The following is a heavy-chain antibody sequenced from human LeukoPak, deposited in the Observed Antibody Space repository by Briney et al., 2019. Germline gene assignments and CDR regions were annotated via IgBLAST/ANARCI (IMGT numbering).Heavy chain of an antibody. CDR1: GFTFSSYA. V-gene: IGHV3-23*01. CDR2: ISGSGGST. J-gene: IGHJ4*02. D-gene: IGHD2-2*01. Sequence: GGSLRLPCAASGFTFSSYAMSWVRQAPGKGLEWVSAISGSGGSTYYADSVKGRFTISRDNSKNTPYLQMNSLRAEDTAVYYCAKDPAHCSSTSCGYWGQGTLVTVSS. CDR3: AKDPAHCSSTSCGY.